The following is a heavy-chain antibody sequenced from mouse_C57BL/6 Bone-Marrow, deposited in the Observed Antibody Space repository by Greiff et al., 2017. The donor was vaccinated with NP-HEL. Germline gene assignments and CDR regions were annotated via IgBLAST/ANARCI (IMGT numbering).Heavy chain of an antibody. CDR1: GYTFTSYW. J-gene: IGHJ1*03. CDR3: ASYGYFDV. V-gene: IGHV1-7*01. Sequence: VQLQQSGAELAKPGASVKLSCKASGYTFTSYWMHWVKQRPGQGLEWIGYINPSSGYPKYNQTFKDKATLTADKSSSTAYMQLSSLTYEDSTVYYCASYGYFDVWGTGTTVTVSS. CDR2: INPSSGYP.